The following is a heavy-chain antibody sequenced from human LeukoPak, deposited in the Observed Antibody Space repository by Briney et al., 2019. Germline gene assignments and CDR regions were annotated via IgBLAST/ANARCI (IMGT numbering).Heavy chain of an antibody. CDR3: AKVAKYYYGPETYYFFEQ. CDR2: INQDGTEK. Sequence: GGSLTLSCAASGIILSSYWMTWVRQAPGKGLEWEDNINQDGTEKYYVDSVKGRFTISRDYAKNSLYLHMNSLRVEDTAVYYCAKVAKYYYGPETYYFFEQWGQGTPVTASS. V-gene: IGHV3-7*01. D-gene: IGHD3-10*01. J-gene: IGHJ4*02. CDR1: GIILSSYW.